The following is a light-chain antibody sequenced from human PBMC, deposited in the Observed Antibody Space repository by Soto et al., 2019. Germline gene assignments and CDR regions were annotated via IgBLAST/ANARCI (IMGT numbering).Light chain of an antibody. CDR3: QQRSNWIT. J-gene: IGKJ5*01. CDR2: DTS. V-gene: IGKV3-11*01. CDR1: QSVDSNY. Sequence: EIVWTPYPGPLSLSPGEEATLSCRASQSVDSNYLAWYQQKPGQAPRLLIYDTSYRATGIPARFSGSGSGTDFTLTISSLEPEDFAVYYCQQRSNWITFGQGTRLEI.